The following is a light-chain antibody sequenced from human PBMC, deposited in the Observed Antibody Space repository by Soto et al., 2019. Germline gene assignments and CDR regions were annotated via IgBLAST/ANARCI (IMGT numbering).Light chain of an antibody. Sequence: DIVLTQSPGTLSLSPGERATLSCRASQSVNNDYLAWYQKKPGQAPRLLFYGTSIRATGIPDRFSGSGSGTDITLSISRLEPEDFAVYYCQQYGSSPGTFGQGTKVEIK. V-gene: IGKV3-20*01. CDR2: GTS. CDR1: QSVNNDY. CDR3: QQYGSSPGT. J-gene: IGKJ1*01.